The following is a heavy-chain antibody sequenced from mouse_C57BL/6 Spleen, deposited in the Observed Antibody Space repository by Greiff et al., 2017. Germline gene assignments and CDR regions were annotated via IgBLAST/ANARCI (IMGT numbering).Heavy chain of an antibody. Sequence: VQLQQSGAELVKPGASVKLSCKASGYTFTEYTIHWVKQRSGQGLEWIGWFYPGSGSIKYNEKFKDKATLTADKSSSTVYMELSSLTSEDSAVXICERHEENESTTVVFDYWGQGTTLTVAS. CDR2: FYPGSGSI. CDR1: GYTFTEYT. D-gene: IGHD1-1*01. J-gene: IGHJ2*01. CDR3: ERHEENESTTVVFDY. V-gene: IGHV1-62-2*01.